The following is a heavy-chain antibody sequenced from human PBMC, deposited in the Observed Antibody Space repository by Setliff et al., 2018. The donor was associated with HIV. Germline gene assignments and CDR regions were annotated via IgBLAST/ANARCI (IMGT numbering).Heavy chain of an antibody. V-gene: IGHV4-61*09. CDR3: AKQYCGGDCYSDSYYYMDV. CDR2: IYSSGST. D-gene: IGHD2-21*01. Sequence: SETLSLTCTVSGGPISSGHYYWSWIRQPAGKGLEWIGHIYSSGSTNYNPSLKSRVTISVDTSKNQFSLKLSSVTAADTAVYYCAKQYCGGDCYSDSYYYMDVWGKGTTVTV. CDR1: GGPISSGHYY. J-gene: IGHJ6*03.